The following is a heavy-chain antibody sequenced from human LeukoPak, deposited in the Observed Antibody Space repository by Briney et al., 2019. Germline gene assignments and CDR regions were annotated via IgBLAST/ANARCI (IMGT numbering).Heavy chain of an antibody. CDR1: GFTFSGSA. Sequence: GGSLRLSCAASGFTFSGSAMHWVRQASGKGLEWVGRIRSEANSYATAYAASVKGRFTISRDDSKNTAYLQMNSLKTEDTAVYYCTRRDSYGSDYWGQGTLVTVSS. V-gene: IGHV3-73*01. J-gene: IGHJ4*02. CDR3: TRRDSYGSDY. D-gene: IGHD5-18*01. CDR2: IRSEANSYAT.